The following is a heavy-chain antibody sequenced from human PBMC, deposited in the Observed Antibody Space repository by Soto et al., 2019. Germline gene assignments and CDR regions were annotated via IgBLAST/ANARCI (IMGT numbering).Heavy chain of an antibody. CDR1: GYTFSNFG. Sequence: QVQLVQSGAEVKKPGASVKVSCKASGYTFSNFGISWVRQAPGQGLEWLGWISTDNGNTKYAQNLQGRVTITTDTATSTAYMELRSLRSDDTAVYYCTRDAKYYDILTGYFVNDYWGQGTLVTVSS. J-gene: IGHJ4*02. D-gene: IGHD3-9*01. CDR3: TRDAKYYDILTGYFVNDY. CDR2: ISTDNGNT. V-gene: IGHV1-18*01.